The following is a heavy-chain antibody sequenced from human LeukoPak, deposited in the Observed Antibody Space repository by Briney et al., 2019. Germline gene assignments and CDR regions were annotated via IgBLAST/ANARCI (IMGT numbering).Heavy chain of an antibody. CDR2: IYYSGST. Sequence: SETLSLTCTVSGGSISSSSYYWGWIRQPPGKGLEWIGSIYYSGSTYYNPSLKSRVTISVDASKNQFSLKLSSVTAADTAVYYCARGNYGSGSYYFDYWGQGTLVTVSS. V-gene: IGHV4-39*01. D-gene: IGHD3-10*01. CDR1: GGSISSSSYY. J-gene: IGHJ4*02. CDR3: ARGNYGSGSYYFDY.